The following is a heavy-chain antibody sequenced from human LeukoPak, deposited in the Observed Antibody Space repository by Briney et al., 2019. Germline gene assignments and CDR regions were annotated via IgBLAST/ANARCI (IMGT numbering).Heavy chain of an antibody. CDR2: IRSKANSYAT. Sequence: GGSLRLSCAASGFTFSGSAMHWVRQASGKGLERVGRIRSKANSYATAYAASVKGRFTISRDDSKNTAYLQMNSLKTEDTAVYYCTRHDYGSGGGGQGTLVTVSS. V-gene: IGHV3-73*01. J-gene: IGHJ4*02. CDR3: TRHDYGSGG. CDR1: GFTFSGSA. D-gene: IGHD3-10*01.